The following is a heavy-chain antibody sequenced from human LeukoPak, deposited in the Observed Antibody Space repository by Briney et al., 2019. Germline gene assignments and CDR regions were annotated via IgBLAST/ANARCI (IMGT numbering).Heavy chain of an antibody. CDR3: AKDHYGCSSGDYVVTTFDY. J-gene: IGHJ4*02. CDR1: GFTFSSYS. V-gene: IGHV3-21*01. CDR2: ISSSSSYI. D-gene: IGHD6-6*01. Sequence: GGSLRLSCAASGFTFSSYSMNWVRQAPGKGLEWVSSISSSSSYIYYSDSVKGRFTISRDNAKNSLYLRMNSLRAEDKAVYYCAKDHYGCSSGDYVVTTFDYWGQGTLVTVSS.